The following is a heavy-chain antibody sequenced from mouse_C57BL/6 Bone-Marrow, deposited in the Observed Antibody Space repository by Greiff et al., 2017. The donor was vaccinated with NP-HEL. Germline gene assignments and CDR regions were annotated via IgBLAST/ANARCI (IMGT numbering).Heavy chain of an antibody. Sequence: EVKLQQSGPELVKPGASVKISCKASGYSFTDYNMNWVKQSNGKSLEWIGVINPNYGTTSYNQKFKGKATLTVDQSSSTAYMQLNSLTSEDSAVYYCARENYYGSRLRFAYWGQGTLVTVSA. CDR1: GYSFTDYN. V-gene: IGHV1-39*01. J-gene: IGHJ3*01. CDR3: ARENYYGSRLRFAY. CDR2: INPNYGTT. D-gene: IGHD1-1*01.